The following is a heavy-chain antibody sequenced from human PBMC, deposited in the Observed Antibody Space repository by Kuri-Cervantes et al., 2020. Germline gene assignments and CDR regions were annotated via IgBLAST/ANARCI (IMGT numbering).Heavy chain of an antibody. CDR1: GGSISSGDYY. J-gene: IGHJ4*02. Sequence: SETLSLTCTVSGGSISSGDYYWSWIRQPPGKGLEWIGYIYYSGSTYYNPSLKSRVTISVDTSKNQFSLKLSSVTAADTAVYHCARAHDSSGYGLDYWGQGTLVTVSS. CDR2: IYYSGST. V-gene: IGHV4-30-4*01. D-gene: IGHD3-22*01. CDR3: ARAHDSSGYGLDY.